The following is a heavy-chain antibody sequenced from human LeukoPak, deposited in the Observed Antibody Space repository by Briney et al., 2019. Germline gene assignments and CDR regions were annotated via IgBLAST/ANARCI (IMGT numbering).Heavy chain of an antibody. CDR1: GGSISSYY. V-gene: IGHV4-59*08. J-gene: IGHJ3*02. D-gene: IGHD2-21*01. CDR2: IYYSGST. CDR3: ARRSVWDAFDI. Sequence: PSETLSLTCTVSGGSISSYYWSWIRQPPGKGLEWIGYIYYSGSTNYNPSLKSRVTISVDTSKNQFSLKLSSVTAADTAVYYCARRSVWDAFDIWGQGTMVTVSS.